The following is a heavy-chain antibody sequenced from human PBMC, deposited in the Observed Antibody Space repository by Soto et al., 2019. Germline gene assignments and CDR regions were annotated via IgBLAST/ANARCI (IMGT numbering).Heavy chain of an antibody. V-gene: IGHV4-30-4*01. J-gene: IGHJ4*02. CDR2: IYYSGST. CDR1: GGSISSGDYY. Sequence: QVQLQESGPGLVKPSQTLSLTCTVSGGSISSGDYYWSWIRQPPGKGLEWIGYIYYSGSTYYNPSLNSRVTISIDTSKNQFSLKLSSVTAADTAVYYCARRDYVWGTPTYYFDYWGQGTLVTVSS. CDR3: ARRDYVWGTPTYYFDY. D-gene: IGHD3-16*01.